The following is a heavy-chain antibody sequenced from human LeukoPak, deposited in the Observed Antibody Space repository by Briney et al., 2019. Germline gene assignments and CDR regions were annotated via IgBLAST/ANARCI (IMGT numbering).Heavy chain of an antibody. D-gene: IGHD3-10*01. CDR3: AKTVGSGSYSLPFDY. Sequence: GGSLILSCAASGFTFDDYVMHWVRQAPGKGLEWVSLISGDGGRAYYADSVKGRFTISRDNSKNSLYLQMNSLRSEDTALYYCAKTVGSGSYSLPFDYWGQGTLVTVSS. CDR2: ISGDGGRA. V-gene: IGHV3-43*02. J-gene: IGHJ4*02. CDR1: GFTFDDYV.